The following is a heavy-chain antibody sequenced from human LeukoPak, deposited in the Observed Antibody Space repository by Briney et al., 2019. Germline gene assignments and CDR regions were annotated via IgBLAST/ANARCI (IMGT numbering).Heavy chain of an antibody. CDR3: AKDLPPSSSSDY. Sequence: GGSLRLSCAASGFTFSSYGMHWVRQAPGKGLEWVAFIRYDGSNKYYADSVKGRFTISRDNSKNTLYLQMNSLRAEDTAVYYCAKDLPPSSSSDYWGQGTLVTVSS. D-gene: IGHD6-6*01. CDR1: GFTFSSYG. J-gene: IGHJ4*02. V-gene: IGHV3-30*02. CDR2: IRYDGSNK.